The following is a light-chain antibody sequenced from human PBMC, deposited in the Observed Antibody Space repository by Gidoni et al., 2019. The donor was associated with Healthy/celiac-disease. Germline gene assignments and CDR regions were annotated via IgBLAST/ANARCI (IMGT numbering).Light chain of an antibody. CDR1: QGISSY. J-gene: IGKJ1*01. V-gene: IGKV1-9*01. Sequence: DIQLTQSPSFLSASVGDRVTITCRASQGISSYLAWYQQKPGKAPKLLIYAASTLQSGVPSRFSGRGSGTEFTLTLSSLQPEDFATYYCQQLNSYPWTFGQGTKVEIK. CDR2: AAS. CDR3: QQLNSYPWT.